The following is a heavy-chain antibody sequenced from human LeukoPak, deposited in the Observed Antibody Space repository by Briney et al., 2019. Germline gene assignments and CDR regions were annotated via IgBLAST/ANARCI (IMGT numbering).Heavy chain of an antibody. Sequence: PGGSLRLSCAASGFTNSSYAMSWVRQAAGKGLEWVSAISGSGGSTYYADSVKGRFTISRDNSKNTLYLQMNSLRAEDTAVYYCAKDQDKRDFWSGYYLSDSFDYWGQGTLVTVSS. CDR1: GFTNSSYA. CDR3: AKDQDKRDFWSGYYLSDSFDY. D-gene: IGHD3-3*01. V-gene: IGHV3-23*01. J-gene: IGHJ4*02. CDR2: ISGSGGST.